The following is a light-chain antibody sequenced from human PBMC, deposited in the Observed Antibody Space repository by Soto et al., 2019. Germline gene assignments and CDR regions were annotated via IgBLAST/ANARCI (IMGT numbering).Light chain of an antibody. V-gene: IGKV3-20*01. CDR1: QRVSSS. J-gene: IGKJ5*01. Sequence: EIVVTQSPGTLSLSPGERATLSCRASQRVSSSLAWYQQKPGQAPRLLIYGASSRATGIPDRVSGSGSGTDFSLTISRLEPEDSAVYYCQQYGRSPITFGQGTRLEIK. CDR2: GAS. CDR3: QQYGRSPIT.